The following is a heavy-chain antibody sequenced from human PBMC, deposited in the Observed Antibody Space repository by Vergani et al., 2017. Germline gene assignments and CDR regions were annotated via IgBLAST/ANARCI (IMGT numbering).Heavy chain of an antibody. CDR1: GGSFSGYY. CDR2: INHSGST. D-gene: IGHD2-15*01. J-gene: IGHJ4*02. CDR3: ARRYCSGGSCYWRGTFDY. V-gene: IGHV4-34*01. Sequence: QVQLQQWGAGLLKPSETLSLTCAVSGGSFSGYYWSWIRQPPGKGLEWIGEINHSGSTNYNPSLKSRVTISVDTSKNQFSLKLSSVTAADTAVYYCARRYCSGGSCYWRGTFDYWGQGTLVTVSS.